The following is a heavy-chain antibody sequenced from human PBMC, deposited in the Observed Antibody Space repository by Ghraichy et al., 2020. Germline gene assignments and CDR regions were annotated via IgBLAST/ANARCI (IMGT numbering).Heavy chain of an antibody. CDR2: ISGSGGST. V-gene: IGHV3-23*01. Sequence: GGSLRLSCAASGFTFSSYAMSWVRQAPGKGLEWVSAISGSGGSTYYSDSVKGRFTISRDNSKNTLYLQMNSLRAEDTAVYYCAKDFYAGSYYMGYFDYWGQGTLVTVSS. D-gene: IGHD3-10*01. J-gene: IGHJ4*02. CDR1: GFTFSSYA. CDR3: AKDFYAGSYYMGYFDY.